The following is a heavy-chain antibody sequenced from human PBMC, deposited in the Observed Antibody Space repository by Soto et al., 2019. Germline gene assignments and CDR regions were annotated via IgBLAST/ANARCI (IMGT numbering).Heavy chain of an antibody. D-gene: IGHD6-19*01. CDR1: GFTFTLSNYW. Sequence: GGSLRLSCAASGFTFTLSNYWMHWVRQVPGKGLEWVSRINSDGSSITYAGSVKGRFTISRDNAKDTLYLQMNSLRAEDTAVYYCSRGIVTLAGSYWGQGTLVTVSS. V-gene: IGHV3-74*03. J-gene: IGHJ4*02. CDR2: INSDGSSI. CDR3: SRGIVTLAGSY.